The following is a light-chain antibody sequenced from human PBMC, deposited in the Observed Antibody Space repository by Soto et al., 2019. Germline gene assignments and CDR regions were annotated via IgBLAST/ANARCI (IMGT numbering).Light chain of an antibody. CDR3: AAWDDSLNGPV. CDR2: SNN. CDR1: SSNIGSNT. Sequence: QSVLTQPPSASGTPGQRVTISCSGSSSNIGSNTVNWYQPLPGTAPKLLIYSNNQRTSGVPDRFSGSKSGTSDSLAISGLQSEDEADYYCAAWDDSLNGPVFGGGTQLTVL. V-gene: IGLV1-44*01. J-gene: IGLJ2*01.